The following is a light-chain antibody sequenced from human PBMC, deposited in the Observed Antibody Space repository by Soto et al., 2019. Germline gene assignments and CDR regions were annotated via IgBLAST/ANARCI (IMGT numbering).Light chain of an antibody. V-gene: IGKV3-20*01. CDR3: QQYGSSPALT. CDR1: QSVSSSY. J-gene: IGKJ4*01. CDR2: GAS. Sequence: EIVLTQSPGTLSLSPGERATLSCRASQSVSSSYLAWYQQKPGQAPRLLIYGASSRATGSPDRFSGSGSGTAFTLTINRLEPEDFSVYYCQQYGSSPALTFGGGTKVEIK.